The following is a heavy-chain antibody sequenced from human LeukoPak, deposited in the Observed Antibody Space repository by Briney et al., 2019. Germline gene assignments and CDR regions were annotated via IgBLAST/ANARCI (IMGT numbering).Heavy chain of an antibody. D-gene: IGHD1-14*01. Sequence: GGSLRLSCTASGFTFGDYAMSWVRQAPGKGLEWVGFIRSKAYGGTTEYAASVKGRFTISRDDSKSIAYLQMNSLKTEDTAVYYCTRDLSIGALTGWFDPWGQGTLVTVSS. CDR2: IRSKAYGGTT. CDR3: TRDLSIGALTGWFDP. CDR1: GFTFGDYA. J-gene: IGHJ5*02. V-gene: IGHV3-49*04.